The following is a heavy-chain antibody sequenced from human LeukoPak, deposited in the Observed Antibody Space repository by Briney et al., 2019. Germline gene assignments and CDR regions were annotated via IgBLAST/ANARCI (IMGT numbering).Heavy chain of an antibody. V-gene: IGHV3-7*04. J-gene: IGHJ4*02. CDR1: GFTFSSYC. CDR3: AGGGYDY. D-gene: IGHD5-12*01. Sequence: PGGSLRLSWVASGFTFSSYCMTWVRQAPGKGLEWVANIKTDGSQIYYVDSVKGRFTISRDNAKNTLYLQMNSLRAEDTAVYYCAGGGYDYWGQGTLVTVSS. CDR2: IKTDGSQI.